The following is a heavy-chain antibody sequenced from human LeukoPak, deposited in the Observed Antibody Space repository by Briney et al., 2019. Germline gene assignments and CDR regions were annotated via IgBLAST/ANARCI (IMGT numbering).Heavy chain of an antibody. V-gene: IGHV4-4*07. D-gene: IGHD4/OR15-4a*01. Sequence: PSETLSLTCTVSGGSISSYYWSSIRQPAGKGLEWIWRIYTSVSTHYNPSLKSRVTMSVDTSKNQFSLKLSSVTAADTAVYYCARVADYGEVPWGQGPLVTVSS. CDR2: IYTSVST. CDR3: ARVADYGEVP. J-gene: IGHJ5*02. CDR1: GGSISSYY.